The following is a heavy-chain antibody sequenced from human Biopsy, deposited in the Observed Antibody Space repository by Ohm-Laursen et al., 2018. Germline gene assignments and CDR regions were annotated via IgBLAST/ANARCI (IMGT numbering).Heavy chain of an antibody. D-gene: IGHD3-22*01. J-gene: IGHJ2*01. CDR2: VYYTGST. Sequence: GTLSLTCSASGGSIISYYWTWIRQPPGKGLQWIGYVYYTGSTDYNPSLQSRVTISVDTSKNHFSLRLRSVTPADTAIYYCARDRGYYSDRTVPGYFDLWGRGTLVTVSS. CDR1: GGSIISYY. CDR3: ARDRGYYSDRTVPGYFDL. V-gene: IGHV4-59*01.